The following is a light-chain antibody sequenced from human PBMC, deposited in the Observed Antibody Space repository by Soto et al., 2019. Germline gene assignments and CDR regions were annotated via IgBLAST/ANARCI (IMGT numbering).Light chain of an antibody. V-gene: IGKV1-39*01. CDR2: AAS. Sequence: DIQMTQSPSSLSASVGDRVTITLRASQSISSYLNWYQQKPGKAPKLLIYAASSLQSGVPSRFSGSGSGTDFTLTISSLQPEDVGTYYCQNYNSAPITFGQGTRLEIK. J-gene: IGKJ5*01. CDR3: QNYNSAPIT. CDR1: QSISSY.